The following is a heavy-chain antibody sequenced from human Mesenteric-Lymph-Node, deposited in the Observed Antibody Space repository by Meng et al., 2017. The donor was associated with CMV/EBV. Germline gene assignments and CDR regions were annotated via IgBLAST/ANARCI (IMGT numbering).Heavy chain of an antibody. CDR2: IYYSGST. CDR1: SISSSPYY. Sequence: SISSSPYYLGLIRQTPGKGLEWIGSIYYSGSTYYNPSLKSRVTISVDTSKNQFSLKVSSVTAADTAVYYCARDRRVSFMVRGACRFDPWGQGTLVTVSS. J-gene: IGHJ5*02. CDR3: ARDRRVSFMVRGACRFDP. V-gene: IGHV4-39*07. D-gene: IGHD3-10*01.